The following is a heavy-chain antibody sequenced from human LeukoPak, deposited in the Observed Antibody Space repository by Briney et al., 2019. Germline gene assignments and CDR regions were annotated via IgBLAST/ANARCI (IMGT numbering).Heavy chain of an antibody. CDR1: GFTFEDFT. D-gene: IGHD3-10*01. CDR3: ARGRGRGSGSYYFDS. Sequence: GGSLRLSCTASGFTFEDFTMHWVRHAPGKGLEWVSLISWDGGSTYYADSLRGRFTISRDSSKNSLYLQMNSLKAEDTGLYYCARGRGRGSGSYYFDSWGQGTLVTVSS. CDR2: ISWDGGST. V-gene: IGHV3-43*01. J-gene: IGHJ4*02.